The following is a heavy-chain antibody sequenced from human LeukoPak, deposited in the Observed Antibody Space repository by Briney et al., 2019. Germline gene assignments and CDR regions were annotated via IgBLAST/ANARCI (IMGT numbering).Heavy chain of an antibody. CDR2: MNPNSGNT. D-gene: IGHD2-2*03. J-gene: IGHJ5*02. Sequence: ASVKVSCKASGGTPSSYAINWVRQATGQGLEWMGWMNPNSGNTGYAQKFQGRVTMTRNTSISTAYMELSSLRSEDTAVYYCARARSIKWFDPWGQGTLVTVSS. V-gene: IGHV1-8*02. CDR3: ARARSIKWFDP. CDR1: GGTPSSYA.